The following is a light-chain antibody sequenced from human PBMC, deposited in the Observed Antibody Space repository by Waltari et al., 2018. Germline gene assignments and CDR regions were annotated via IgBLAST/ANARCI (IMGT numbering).Light chain of an antibody. Sequence: DIVMTQSPDSLAVSLGERATINCKSSQSVLYSSNNKNYLAWYQQKPGQPPKVLIYWASTREAGVPDRLTGSGSGTDFTLTISSLQAEDVAVYYCQQYYNSPLTFGGGTKVEIK. J-gene: IGKJ4*01. CDR3: QQYYNSPLT. CDR1: QSVLYSSNNKNY. CDR2: WAS. V-gene: IGKV4-1*01.